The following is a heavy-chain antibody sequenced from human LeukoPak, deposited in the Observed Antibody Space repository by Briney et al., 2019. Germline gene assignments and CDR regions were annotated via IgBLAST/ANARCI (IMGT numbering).Heavy chain of an antibody. CDR1: GFTFSSYW. J-gene: IGHJ3*02. Sequence: PGGSLRLSCAASGFTFSSYWMHWVRQAPGKGLVWVSRINSDGSSTNYADSVKGRFTISRDNAKNTLYLQMNSLGAEDTAVYYCARDQVVYYWDAFDIWGQGTMVTVSS. CDR2: INSDGSST. D-gene: IGHD1-26*01. V-gene: IGHV3-74*01. CDR3: ARDQVVYYWDAFDI.